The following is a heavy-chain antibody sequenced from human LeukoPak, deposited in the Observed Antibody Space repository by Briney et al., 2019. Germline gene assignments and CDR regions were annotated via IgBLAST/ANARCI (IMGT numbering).Heavy chain of an antibody. D-gene: IGHD1-26*01. Sequence: PSETLSLTCAVYGGSFSGYYWSWIRQPPGKGLEWIGEINHSGSTNYNPSLKSRVTISVDTSKNQFSLKLSSVTAADTAVYYCARITRYSGSYFVGYWGQGTLVTVSS. CDR1: GGSFSGYY. V-gene: IGHV4-34*01. J-gene: IGHJ4*02. CDR3: ARITRYSGSYFVGY. CDR2: INHSGST.